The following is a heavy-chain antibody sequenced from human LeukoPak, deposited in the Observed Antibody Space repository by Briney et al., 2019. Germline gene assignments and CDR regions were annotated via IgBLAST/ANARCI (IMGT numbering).Heavy chain of an antibody. CDR2: IYSGGST. D-gene: IGHD1-20*01. V-gene: IGHV3-53*01. Sequence: PGGSLRLSCAASGFTVSSNYMSWVRQAPGKGLEWVSVIYSGGSTYYADSVKGQFTISRDNSKNTLYLQMNSLRAEDTAVYYCARMITGTSPDGYYYYYMDVWGKGTTVTISS. CDR3: ARMITGTSPDGYYYYYMDV. CDR1: GFTVSSNY. J-gene: IGHJ6*03.